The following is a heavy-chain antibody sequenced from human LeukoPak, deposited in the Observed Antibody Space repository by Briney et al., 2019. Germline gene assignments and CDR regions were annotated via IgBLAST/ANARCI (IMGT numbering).Heavy chain of an antibody. Sequence: GRSLRLSCAASAFTVSSYGMHWVRQDPGKGLQSLAVISYDGTNKYYADSVKGRFTISRETSTNRLYRQMDSLRTEDTAVYYCARYNTGSVDYWGQGTLVTVSS. D-gene: IGHD2-8*02. CDR1: AFTVSSYG. CDR2: ISYDGTNK. V-gene: IGHV3-30*03. J-gene: IGHJ4*02. CDR3: ARYNTGSVDY.